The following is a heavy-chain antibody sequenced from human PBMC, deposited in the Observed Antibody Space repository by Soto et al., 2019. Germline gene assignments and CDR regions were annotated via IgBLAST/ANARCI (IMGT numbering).Heavy chain of an antibody. V-gene: IGHV4-38-2*01. CDR3: ARGLVGAIATTWFDP. D-gene: IGHD1-26*01. Sequence: SETLSLTCAVSGYSISSGYYWGWIRQPPGKGLEWIGSIYHSGSTYYNPSLKSRVTISVDTSKNQFSLKLSSVTAADTAVYYCARGLVGAIATTWFDPWGQGTLVTVS. J-gene: IGHJ5*02. CDR1: GYSISSGYY. CDR2: IYHSGST.